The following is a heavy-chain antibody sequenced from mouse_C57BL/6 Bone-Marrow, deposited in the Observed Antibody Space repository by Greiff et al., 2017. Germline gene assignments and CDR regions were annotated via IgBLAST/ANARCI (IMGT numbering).Heavy chain of an antibody. CDR1: GFTFSDYG. V-gene: IGHV5-17*01. CDR3: ARHYYLGWFAY. CDR2: ISSGSSTI. Sequence: EVKLMESGGGLVKPGGSLTLSCAASGFTFSDYGMHWVRQAPEKGLEWVAYISSGSSTIDYADTVKGRFTLSRDNAKNTLFLQMTSLRSEDTAMSYCARHYYLGWFAYWGTGTMVTVSA. J-gene: IGHJ3*01. D-gene: IGHD1-1*01.